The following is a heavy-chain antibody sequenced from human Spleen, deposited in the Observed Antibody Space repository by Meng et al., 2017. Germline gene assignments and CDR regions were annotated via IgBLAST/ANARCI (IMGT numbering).Heavy chain of an antibody. CDR3: ARHMILNYYYGVDV. CDR1: GGSFSGYY. Sequence: SETLSLTCAVYGGSFSGYYWSWIRQPPGKGLEWIGEINHSGSTNYNPSLKSRVTISLDTSKNQFSLKLTSVTAADTAVYYCARHMILNYYYGVDVWGQGTTVTVSS. D-gene: IGHD3-16*01. CDR2: INHSGST. V-gene: IGHV4-34*01. J-gene: IGHJ6*02.